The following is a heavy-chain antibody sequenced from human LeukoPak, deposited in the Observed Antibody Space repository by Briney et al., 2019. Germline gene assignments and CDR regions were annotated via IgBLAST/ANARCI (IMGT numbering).Heavy chain of an antibody. V-gene: IGHV4-34*01. CDR1: GGSFSGYY. CDR2: INRSGST. J-gene: IGHJ4*02. Sequence: SETLSLTCTIYGGSFSGYYWSWIRQPPGKGLEWIGEINRSGSTNYNPSLKSRVTISADTSKNQFSLKLISVTAADTAVYYCASRKLGNDYWGQGTLVTVSS. CDR3: ASRKLGNDY. D-gene: IGHD7-27*01.